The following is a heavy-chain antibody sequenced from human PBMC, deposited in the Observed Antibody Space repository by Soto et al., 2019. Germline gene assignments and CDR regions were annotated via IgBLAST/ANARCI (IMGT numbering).Heavy chain of an antibody. Sequence: ASVKVSCKVSGYTLTELSMHWVRQAPGKGLEWMGGFDPEDGETIYAQKIQGRVTMTEDTYTDTAYMELSSLRSEDTAVYYCATETAAGLHYWGQGTLVTVSS. CDR2: FDPEDGET. J-gene: IGHJ4*02. D-gene: IGHD6-13*01. CDR3: ATETAAGLHY. V-gene: IGHV1-24*01. CDR1: GYTLTELS.